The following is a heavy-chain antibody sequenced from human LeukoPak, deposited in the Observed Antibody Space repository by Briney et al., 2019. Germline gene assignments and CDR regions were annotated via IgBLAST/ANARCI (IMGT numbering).Heavy chain of an antibody. D-gene: IGHD2-2*02. CDR1: GFTFSSYG. J-gene: IGHJ1*01. V-gene: IGHV3-30*18. CDR2: ISYDGSNK. Sequence: GRSLRLSCAASGFTFSSYGMHWVRQAPGKGLEWVAVISYDGSNKYYADSVKGRFTISRDNSKNTLYLQMNSLRAEDTAVYYCAKDRSAAAIEYFQHWGQGTLVTVSS. CDR3: AKDRSAAAIEYFQH.